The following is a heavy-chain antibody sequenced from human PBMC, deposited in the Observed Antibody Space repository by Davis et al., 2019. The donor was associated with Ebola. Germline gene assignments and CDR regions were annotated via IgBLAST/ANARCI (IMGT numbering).Heavy chain of an antibody. D-gene: IGHD6-6*01. CDR1: TYNFDNFW. J-gene: IGHJ6*03. V-gene: IGHV5-10-1*01. Sequence: GESLKISCLASTYNFDNFWISWVRQMAGKGLEWMGRIDPRDLHSEYSPSFQGHVTMLVDKSINAAYLLWSRLRASDTAVYYCVRHGATAGRLPPYYHYMDVWGTGTTVIVSS. CDR3: VRHGATAGRLPPYYHYMDV. CDR2: IDPRDLHS.